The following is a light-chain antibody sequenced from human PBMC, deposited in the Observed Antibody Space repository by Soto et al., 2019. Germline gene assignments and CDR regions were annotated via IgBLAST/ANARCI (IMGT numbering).Light chain of an antibody. Sequence: SYELTQPPSVSVAPGKTATITCGGNNIGSESVHWYQQKPGQAPVLVIYYDSDRPSGIPGRFSGSNSGNTATLTISRVEAGDEADYYCQVWDSSSAHPDWVFGGGTKVTVL. CDR3: QVWDSSSAHPDWV. V-gene: IGLV3-21*04. CDR1: NIGSES. J-gene: IGLJ3*02. CDR2: YDS.